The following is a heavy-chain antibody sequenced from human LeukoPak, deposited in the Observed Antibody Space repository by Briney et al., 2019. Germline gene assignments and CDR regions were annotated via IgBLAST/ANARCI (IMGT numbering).Heavy chain of an antibody. V-gene: IGHV3-23*01. Sequence: GGSLRLSCAASGFTFSSYAMSWVRQAPGKGLEWVSAISGSGGSTYYADSVKGRFTISRDNSKNTLCLQMNSLRAEDTAVYYCAKGDCSSTSCPFGYWGQGTLVTVSS. CDR3: AKGDCSSTSCPFGY. CDR1: GFTFSSYA. D-gene: IGHD2-2*01. CDR2: ISGSGGST. J-gene: IGHJ4*02.